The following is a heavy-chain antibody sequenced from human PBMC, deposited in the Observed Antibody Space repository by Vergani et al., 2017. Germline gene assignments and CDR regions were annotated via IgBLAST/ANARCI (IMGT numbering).Heavy chain of an antibody. V-gene: IGHV3-30-3*02. D-gene: IGHD6-13*01. CDR3: AKPLIAAAGYYYYYGMDV. Sequence: QVQLVESGGGVVQPGRSLRLSCAASGFTFSSSAMHWVRQAPGKGLEWVAVISYDGSNKYYADSVKGRFTISRDNSKNTLYLQMNSLRAEDTAVYYCAKPLIAAAGYYYYYGMDVWGQGTTVTVSS. CDR2: ISYDGSNK. CDR1: GFTFSSSA. J-gene: IGHJ6*02.